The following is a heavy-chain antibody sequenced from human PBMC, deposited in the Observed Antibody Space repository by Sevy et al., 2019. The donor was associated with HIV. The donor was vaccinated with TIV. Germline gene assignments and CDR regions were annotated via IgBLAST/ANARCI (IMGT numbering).Heavy chain of an antibody. V-gene: IGHV3-30*03. D-gene: IGHD1-26*01. Sequence: GGSLRLSCEASGFTFSDHGMNWVRQAPGKGLEWVALISFDGSVKYYADSVKGRFTISRDNSKNTLYLQTTGLRVEDTAVHYCAREYSVGDYGMNVWGQGPRSPSP. J-gene: IGHJ6*02. CDR1: GFTFSDHG. CDR2: ISFDGSVK. CDR3: AREYSVGDYGMNV.